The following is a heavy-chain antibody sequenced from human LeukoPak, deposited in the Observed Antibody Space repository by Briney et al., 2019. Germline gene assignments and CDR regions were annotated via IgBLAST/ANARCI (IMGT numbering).Heavy chain of an antibody. CDR2: IYYSGST. V-gene: IGHV4-59*08. Sequence: AETLSLTCTVSVGSISSYYWSWTRQPPGKGLEWIGYIYYSGSTNYNHSLKSRVTISVDTSKNQFSLKLSSVTAADTAVYYCASAPSLYCSSTSCPYYYMDVWGKGTTVTVSS. CDR1: VGSISSYY. D-gene: IGHD2-2*01. CDR3: ASAPSLYCSSTSCPYYYMDV. J-gene: IGHJ6*03.